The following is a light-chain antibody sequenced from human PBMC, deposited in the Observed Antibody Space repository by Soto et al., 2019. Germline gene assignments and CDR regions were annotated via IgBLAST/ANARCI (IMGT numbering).Light chain of an antibody. CDR3: QQYNNWWT. CDR1: QSISTY. J-gene: IGKJ1*01. V-gene: IGKV1-39*02. Sequence: DIQMTQSPPYLSASVGYRFTITCRSSQSISTYLNWYQQKPGKAPKLLMYAASSLQSGVPSRFSGSGSGTEFTLTISSLQSEDFAVDYCQQYNNWWTFGQWTKVEIK. CDR2: AAS.